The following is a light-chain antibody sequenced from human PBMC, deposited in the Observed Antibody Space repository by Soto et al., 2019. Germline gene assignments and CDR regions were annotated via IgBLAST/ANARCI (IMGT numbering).Light chain of an antibody. Sequence: DIQMTQSPSTLSGSVGDRVTITCRAIQTISNWLAWYQQKPGKAPRLLIYDASTLESGVPSRFSGSASGTEFTLTISNLQPDDFATYYCQHYTLYSASFGPGTKVDIK. J-gene: IGKJ3*01. CDR1: QTISNW. V-gene: IGKV1-5*01. CDR2: DAS. CDR3: QHYTLYSAS.